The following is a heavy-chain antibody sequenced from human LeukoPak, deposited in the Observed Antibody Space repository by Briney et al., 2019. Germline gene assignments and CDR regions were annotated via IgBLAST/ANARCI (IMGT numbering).Heavy chain of an antibody. CDR2: IKRKSDGGTT. J-gene: IGHJ4*02. CDR3: TGSSWATNYY. D-gene: IGHD6-13*01. V-gene: IGHV3-15*01. Sequence: GGSLRLSCAASGFTFCNAWMSWVRQAPGKGLEWVGRIKRKSDGGTTDYAAPVKGRFTISRDDSKNTLYLQMNSLKTEDTAVYYCTGSSWATNYYWGQGTLVTVSS. CDR1: GFTFCNAW.